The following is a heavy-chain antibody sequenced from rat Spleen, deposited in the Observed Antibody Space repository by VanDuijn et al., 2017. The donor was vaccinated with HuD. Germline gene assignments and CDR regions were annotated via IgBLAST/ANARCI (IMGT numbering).Heavy chain of an antibody. Sequence: EVQMVESGGGLVQPGRSLKLSCAASGFTFSDYGMAWVRQAPTKGLEWVATISYGDSSGHINTYYRDSVKGRFTISRDNAKSTLSLQMDSLRSEDTATYYCARRHYGYTDYFDYWGQGVMVTVSS. CDR2: ISYGDSSGHINT. J-gene: IGHJ2*01. CDR3: ARRHYGYTDYFDY. V-gene: IGHV5-29*01. D-gene: IGHD1-9*01. CDR1: GFTFSDYG.